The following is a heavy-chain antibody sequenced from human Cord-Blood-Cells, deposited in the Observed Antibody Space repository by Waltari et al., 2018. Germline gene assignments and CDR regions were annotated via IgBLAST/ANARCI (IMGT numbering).Heavy chain of an antibody. CDR2: INHSGST. Sequence: QVQLQQWGAGLLKPSATLSLTCAVYGGSFSGYYWSWIRQPPGKGLEWIGEINHSGSTNYNPSLKSRVTISVDTSKNQFSLKLSSVTAADTAVYYCARGTGDLDFDYWGQGTLVTVSS. CDR3: ARGTGDLDFDY. V-gene: IGHV4-34*01. CDR1: GGSFSGYY. J-gene: IGHJ4*02. D-gene: IGHD7-27*01.